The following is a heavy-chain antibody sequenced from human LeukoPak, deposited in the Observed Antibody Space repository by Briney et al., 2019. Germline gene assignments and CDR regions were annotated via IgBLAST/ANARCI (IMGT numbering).Heavy chain of an antibody. J-gene: IGHJ4*02. D-gene: IGHD3-10*01. CDR3: ARGGYYGSGSYSN. CDR2: IYYSGST. CDR1: GGSISSYY. V-gene: IGHV4-59*01. Sequence: SETLSLTCTVSGGSISSYYWSWIRQPPGKGLEWIGYIYYSGSTNYNPSLKSRVTISVDTSKNQFSLKLSSVTAADTAVYYCARGGYYGSGSYSNWSQGTLVTVSS.